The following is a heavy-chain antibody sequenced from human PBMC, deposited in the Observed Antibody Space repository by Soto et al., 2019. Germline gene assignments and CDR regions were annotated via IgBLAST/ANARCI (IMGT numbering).Heavy chain of an antibody. J-gene: IGHJ5*02. Sequence: GASVKVSCKASGYTFTSYYMHWVRQAPGQGLEWMRIINPSNGNTNYAQKLQGRVTMTTDTSTSTAYMELRSLRSDDTAVYYCARGGVTYYYDSSGYWNWFDPWGQGTLVTVS. D-gene: IGHD3-22*01. CDR2: INPSNGNT. CDR3: ARGGVTYYYDSSGYWNWFDP. V-gene: IGHV1-46*01. CDR1: GYTFTSYY.